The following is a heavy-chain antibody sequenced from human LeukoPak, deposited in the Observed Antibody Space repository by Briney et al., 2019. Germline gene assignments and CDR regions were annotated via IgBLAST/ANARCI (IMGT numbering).Heavy chain of an antibody. CDR2: IRSDGSNK. D-gene: IGHD4-17*01. J-gene: IGHJ4*02. CDR1: GFTFSHYG. CDR3: AKDMGTVTKFDY. Sequence: GGSLRLSCAPSGFTFSHYGMHWVRQAPGKGLEWVAFIRSDGSNKYYADSVRGRFTISRYNSKNTLYLQMNTLRAEDTAVYSCAKDMGTVTKFDYWGQGTLVTVSS. V-gene: IGHV3-30*02.